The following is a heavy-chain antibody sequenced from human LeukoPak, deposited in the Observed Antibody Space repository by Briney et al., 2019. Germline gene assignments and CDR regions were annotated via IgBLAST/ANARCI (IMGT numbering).Heavy chain of an antibody. D-gene: IGHD3-10*01. Sequence: GGSLRHSCAASGFTFSSYWMSWVRQAPGKGLEWVANIKQDGSEKYYVDSVKGRFTISRDNAKNSLYLQMNSLRAEDTAVYYCAATYYYGSGSGGGFDYWGQGTLVTVSS. J-gene: IGHJ4*02. CDR3: AATYYYGSGSGGGFDY. V-gene: IGHV3-7*01. CDR1: GFTFSSYW. CDR2: IKQDGSEK.